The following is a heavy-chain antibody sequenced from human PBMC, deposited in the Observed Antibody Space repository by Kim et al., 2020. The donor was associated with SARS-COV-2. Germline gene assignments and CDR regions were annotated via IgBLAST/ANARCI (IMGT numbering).Heavy chain of an antibody. D-gene: IGHD2-2*01. J-gene: IGHJ2*01. CDR3: ARGRYCSSTSCYRYWYFDL. V-gene: IGHV4-59*09. Sequence: SRVTISVDTSKNQFSLKLSSVTAADTAVYYCARGRYCSSTSCYRYWYFDLWGRGTLVTVSS.